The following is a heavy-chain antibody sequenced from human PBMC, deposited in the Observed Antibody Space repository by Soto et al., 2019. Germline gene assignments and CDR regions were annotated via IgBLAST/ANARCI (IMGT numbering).Heavy chain of an antibody. D-gene: IGHD3-10*01. CDR1: GGSLSSYY. Sequence: SETLSLTCTVSGGSLSSYYWSWIRQPPGKGLEWIGYIYYSGSTNYNPSLKGRVTISVDTSKNQFSLKLSSVTAADTAVYYCARGGLWFGELTNWFDPWGQGTLVPVSS. CDR3: ARGGLWFGELTNWFDP. J-gene: IGHJ5*02. CDR2: IYYSGST. V-gene: IGHV4-59*01.